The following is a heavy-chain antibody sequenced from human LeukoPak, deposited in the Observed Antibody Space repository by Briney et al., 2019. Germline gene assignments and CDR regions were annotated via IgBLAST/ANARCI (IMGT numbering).Heavy chain of an antibody. V-gene: IGHV4-39*01. CDR3: VSWWDQFDE. J-gene: IGHJ4*02. CDR2: IYYGGST. D-gene: IGHD1-26*01. CDR1: RGSISSISYY. Sequence: SETLSLTCTVSRGSISSISYYWGWIRQSPGKGLEWFACIYYGGSTYYNPSLKSRVTISVDTSKNNFSRKLSSVTAADTALYYCVSWWDQFDEGGEGTRVTVS.